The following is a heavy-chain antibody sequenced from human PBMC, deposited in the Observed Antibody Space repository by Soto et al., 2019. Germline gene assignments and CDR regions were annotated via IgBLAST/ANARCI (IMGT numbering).Heavy chain of an antibody. Sequence: EVQLVESGGGLVKPGGSLRLSCAASGFTFSNAWMNWVRQAPGKGLEWVGRIKSKTDGGTTDYAAPVKGRFTISRDDSKNTLYLKMNSLKTEDTAVYYCTTDYGYSSSWYGYSYGMDVWGQGTTVTVSS. D-gene: IGHD6-13*01. V-gene: IGHV3-15*07. J-gene: IGHJ6*02. CDR2: IKSKTDGGTT. CDR1: GFTFSNAW. CDR3: TTDYGYSSSWYGYSYGMDV.